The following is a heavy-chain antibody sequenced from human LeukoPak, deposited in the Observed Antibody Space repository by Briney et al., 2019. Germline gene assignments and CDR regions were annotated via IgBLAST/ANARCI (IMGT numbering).Heavy chain of an antibody. D-gene: IGHD1-26*01. J-gene: IGHJ4*02. V-gene: IGHV3-23*01. CDR3: AKGWELPLYYFDY. CDR2: ISGGGGST. CDR1: GFTFISYA. Sequence: GGSLRLSCAASGFTFISYAMNWVRQAPGRGREGVSAISGGGGSTYYADSEKGRLPISRDNYKNTVSLKMNSLRAGDTAVYYCAKGWELPLYYFDYWGQGTLVTVSS.